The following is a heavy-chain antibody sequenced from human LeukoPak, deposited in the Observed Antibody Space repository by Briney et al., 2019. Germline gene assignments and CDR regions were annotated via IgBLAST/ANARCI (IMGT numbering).Heavy chain of an antibody. CDR1: EFSVGSNY. CDR2: IKQDGSEK. D-gene: IGHD1-1*01. Sequence: GGSLRLSCAASEFSVGSNYMTWVRQAPGKGLEWVANIKQDGSEKYYVDSVKGRFTISRDNAKNSLYLHMNSLRAEDTAVYYCVRDETLWTLDWWGQGTLVSVSS. J-gene: IGHJ4*02. V-gene: IGHV3-7*01. CDR3: VRDETLWTLDW.